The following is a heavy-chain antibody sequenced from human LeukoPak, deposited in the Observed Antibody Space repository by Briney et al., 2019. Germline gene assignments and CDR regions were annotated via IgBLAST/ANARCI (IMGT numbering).Heavy chain of an antibody. CDR2: ISGSGNRT. V-gene: IGHV3-23*01. Sequence: GGSLRLSCAASGFTFSSYAMSWVRQAPGKGLEWVSSISGSGNRTYYADSAKGRFSISRDNSKNTLYLQMDSLRGEDTAVYYCAKDFRIGYSAHFDYWGQGALVTVSS. J-gene: IGHJ4*02. CDR3: AKDFRIGYSAHFDY. CDR1: GFTFSSYA. D-gene: IGHD2-21*01.